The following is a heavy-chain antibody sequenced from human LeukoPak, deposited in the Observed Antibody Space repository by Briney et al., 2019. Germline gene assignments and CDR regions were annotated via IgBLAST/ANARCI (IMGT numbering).Heavy chain of an antibody. J-gene: IGHJ4*02. CDR3: AGEYSSGWGGNYFDC. D-gene: IGHD6-19*01. V-gene: IGHV4-34*01. Sequence: PSETLSLICAVYGGSFSGYYWSWIRQPPGKGLEWIGSFYYSGSPYYNPSLKSRVTISVDTSKNLFSLKLSSVTAEDTAVYYCAGEYSSGWGGNYFDCWGQGTLVTVCS. CDR1: GGSFSGYY. CDR2: FYYSGSP.